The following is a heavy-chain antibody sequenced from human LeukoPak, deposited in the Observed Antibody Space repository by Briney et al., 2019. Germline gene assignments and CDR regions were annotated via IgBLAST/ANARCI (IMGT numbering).Heavy chain of an antibody. CDR3: ARATASNWFDP. CDR1: GFTFSSYA. D-gene: IGHD2-21*01. V-gene: IGHV3-7*01. J-gene: IGHJ5*02. CDR2: IKEDGSEI. Sequence: GGSLRLSCAASGFTFSSYAMSWVRQAPGKGLEWVANIKEDGSEIQYVDSVKGRFTISRDNAKNSLYLQMNSLRAEDTAVYYCARATASNWFDPWGQGTLVTVSS.